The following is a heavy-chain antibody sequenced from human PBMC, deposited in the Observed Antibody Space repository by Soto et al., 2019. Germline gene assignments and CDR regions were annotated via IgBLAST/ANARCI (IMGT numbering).Heavy chain of an antibody. J-gene: IGHJ4*02. CDR1: GYTFTNYG. D-gene: IGHD3-16*01. Sequence: QVQLVQSGAEVKKPGASVKVSCKASGYTFTNYGIHWVRQAPGQRLEWMGWINAGNGNTKHSQKFQGRVTITRDTSASTAYRELSSLRSEDTAVYYCARGLTVYYFDYWGQGTLVTVSS. CDR2: INAGNGNT. V-gene: IGHV1-3*01. CDR3: ARGLTVYYFDY.